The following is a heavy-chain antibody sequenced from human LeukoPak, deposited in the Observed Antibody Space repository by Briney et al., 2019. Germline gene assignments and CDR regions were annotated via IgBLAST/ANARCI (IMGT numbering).Heavy chain of an antibody. CDR1: GFTFSSYG. J-gene: IGHJ4*02. CDR3: AKAYGSNGYYQLPIDF. CDR2: IRYDGSNK. V-gene: IGHV3-30*02. D-gene: IGHD3-22*01. Sequence: GGSLRLSCAASGFTFSSYGMHWVRQAPGKGLEWVAFIRYDGSNKYYADSVKGRFTISRDNSKNTLYLQLNALRAEDTAVYYCAKAYGSNGYYQLPIDFWGQGTLVTVSS.